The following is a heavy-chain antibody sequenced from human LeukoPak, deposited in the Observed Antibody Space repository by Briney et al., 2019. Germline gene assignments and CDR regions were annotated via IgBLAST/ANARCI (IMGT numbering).Heavy chain of an antibody. V-gene: IGHV4-61*01. CDR2: IYYSGRT. D-gene: IGHD5-12*01. J-gene: IGHJ6*02. Sequence: SETLSLTCTVSGGSVSSGSYYWSWIRQPPGKGLEWIGYIYYSGRTNYNPSLKSRVTISVDTSKNQFSLKLSSVTAADTAVYYCARSPVYSGYDRYYYYGMDVWGQGTTVTVSS. CDR3: ARSPVYSGYDRYYYYGMDV. CDR1: GGSVSSGSYY.